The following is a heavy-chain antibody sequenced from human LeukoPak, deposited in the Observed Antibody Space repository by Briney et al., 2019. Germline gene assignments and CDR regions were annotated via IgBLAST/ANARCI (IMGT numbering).Heavy chain of an antibody. D-gene: IGHD6-13*01. V-gene: IGHV3-30*02. CDR1: GFTFSNYG. CDR2: IRNDGSTK. CDR3: AKERIAAAGFFDY. J-gene: IGHJ4*02. Sequence: PGGSLRLSCAASGFTFSNYGMHWVRQAPGKGLEWVAFIRNDGSTKYYVDSVKGRFTISRDNSKNTLYLQMNSLRAEDTAVYYCAKERIAAAGFFDYWGQGTLVTVSS.